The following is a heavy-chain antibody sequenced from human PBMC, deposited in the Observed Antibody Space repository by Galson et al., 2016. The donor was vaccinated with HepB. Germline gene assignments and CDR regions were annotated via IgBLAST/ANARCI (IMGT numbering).Heavy chain of an antibody. D-gene: IGHD6-19*01. Sequence: SETLSLTCAVYGGSFSGYNWTWIRQPPGKGLEWIGEIHHSGGTIYNTSLKSQITMSVDTSKNQLSLSLRSVTAADTAMYYCSRPRSGPVGGNYYMDVWGQGTTVTISS. CDR1: GGSFSGYN. CDR3: SRPRSGPVGGNYYMDV. J-gene: IGHJ6*02. CDR2: IHHSGGT. V-gene: IGHV4-34*01.